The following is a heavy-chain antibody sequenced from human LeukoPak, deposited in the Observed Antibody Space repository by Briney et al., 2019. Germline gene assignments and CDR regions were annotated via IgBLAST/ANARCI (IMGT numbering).Heavy chain of an antibody. CDR3: ARGELTTPTYFDY. J-gene: IGHJ4*02. CDR1: GGTFSSYA. Sequence: SVKVSCKASGGTFSSYAISWVRQAPGQGLEWMGGIIPIFGTANYAQKFQGRVTITTDDSTRTAYMELSSLRSEDTAVYYCARGELTTPTYFDYWGQGTLVTVSS. D-gene: IGHD4-17*01. V-gene: IGHV1-69*05. CDR2: IIPIFGTA.